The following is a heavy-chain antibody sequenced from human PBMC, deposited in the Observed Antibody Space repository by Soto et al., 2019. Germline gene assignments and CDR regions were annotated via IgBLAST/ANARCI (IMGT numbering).Heavy chain of an antibody. Sequence: ASVKVSCKASGYTFTRSGISWVRQAPGQGLEWMGIINPSGGGTSYAQKFQGRVTMTRDTSTSTVYMELSSLRSEDTAVYYCARGGQLRYLDWLLDYWGQGTLVTVSS. CDR1: GYTFTRSG. V-gene: IGHV1-46*03. J-gene: IGHJ4*02. CDR3: ARGGQLRYLDWLLDY. D-gene: IGHD3-9*01. CDR2: INPSGGGT.